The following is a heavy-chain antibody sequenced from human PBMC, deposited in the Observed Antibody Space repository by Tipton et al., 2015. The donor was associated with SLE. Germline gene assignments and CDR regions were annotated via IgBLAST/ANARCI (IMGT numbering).Heavy chain of an antibody. Sequence: TLSLTCTVSGGSITNHYWNWIRQPPGKGLEWTGYIHYSGTTHDNPSLKSRVTMSVDMSKNQFSLRLTSVTAADTAVYYCARGQHQFGRFDYWGQGTLVTVSS. D-gene: IGHD3/OR15-3a*01. CDR1: GGSITNHY. J-gene: IGHJ4*02. V-gene: IGHV4-59*11. CDR2: IHYSGTT. CDR3: ARGQHQFGRFDY.